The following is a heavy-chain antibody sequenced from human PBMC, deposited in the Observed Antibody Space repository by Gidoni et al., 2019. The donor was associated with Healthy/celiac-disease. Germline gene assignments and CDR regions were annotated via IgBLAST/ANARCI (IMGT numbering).Heavy chain of an antibody. D-gene: IGHD3-10*01. CDR1: VVTFSSYG. V-gene: IGHV3-30*18. Sequence: QVQLVESGGGVVQPGRSLRLSCAASVVTFSSYGMHWVRQAPGKGLEWVAVISYDGSNKYYADSVKGRFTISRDNSKNTLYLQMNSLRAEDTAVYYCAKEAGRTMVRGVMVYWGQGTLVTVSS. J-gene: IGHJ4*02. CDR3: AKEAGRTMVRGVMVY. CDR2: ISYDGSNK.